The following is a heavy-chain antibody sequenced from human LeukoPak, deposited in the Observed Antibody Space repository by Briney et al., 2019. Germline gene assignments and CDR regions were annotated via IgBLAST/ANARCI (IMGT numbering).Heavy chain of an antibody. CDR1: GFTFSSYA. D-gene: IGHD2-15*01. Sequence: PGGSLRLSCAASGFTFSSYAMSWVRQAPGKGLEWASAISGSGGSTYYADSVKGRFTISRDNSKNTLYLQMNSLRAEDTAVYYCAKALDCSGGSCYKYFQHWGQGTLVTVSS. V-gene: IGHV3-23*01. CDR2: ISGSGGST. J-gene: IGHJ1*01. CDR3: AKALDCSGGSCYKYFQH.